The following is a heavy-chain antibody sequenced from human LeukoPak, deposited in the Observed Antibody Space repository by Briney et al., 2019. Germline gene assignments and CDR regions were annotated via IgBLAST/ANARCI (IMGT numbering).Heavy chain of an antibody. CDR2: INAGNGNT. CDR1: EYTFTDYA. Sequence: ASVKVSCKASEYTFTDYAINWVRQAPGQRLEWMGWINAGNGNTKYSQKFQGRVTITRDTSASTAYMELSSLRSEDTAVYYCARLGPIGVGATHFDYWGQGTLVTVSS. CDR3: ARLGPIGVGATHFDY. V-gene: IGHV1-3*01. D-gene: IGHD1-26*01. J-gene: IGHJ4*02.